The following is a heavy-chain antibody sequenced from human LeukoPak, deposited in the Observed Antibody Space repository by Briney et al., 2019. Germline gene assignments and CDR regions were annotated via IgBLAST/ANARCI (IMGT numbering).Heavy chain of an antibody. CDR2: IYYSGST. CDR3: ARGGGYHSDY. Sequence: ASETLSLTCTVSGVSISSYHWNWLRQPPGRGLEWIGYIYYSGSTNYNPSLKSRDTISVDTSKNQFSLRLSSVTAADTAVYYCARGGGYHSDYWGQGTLVTVSS. J-gene: IGHJ4*02. D-gene: IGHD3-22*01. CDR1: GVSISSYH. V-gene: IGHV4-59*01.